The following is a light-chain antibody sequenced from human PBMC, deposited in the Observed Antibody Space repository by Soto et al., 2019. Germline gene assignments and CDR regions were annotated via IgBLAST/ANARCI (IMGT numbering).Light chain of an antibody. Sequence: EIVLTQSPGTLSLSPGQRATLSCRASESISRAYLAWYQQRLGQAPRLLIYGADSGATGIPDRFSGSGSGTDFTLTISRLEPEDFAIYYCQQYGGVPYTFGQGTKLEIK. V-gene: IGKV3-20*01. CDR1: ESISRAY. J-gene: IGKJ2*01. CDR2: GAD. CDR3: QQYGGVPYT.